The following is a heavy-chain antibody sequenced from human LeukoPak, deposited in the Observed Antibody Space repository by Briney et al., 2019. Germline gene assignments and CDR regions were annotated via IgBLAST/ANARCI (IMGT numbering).Heavy chain of an antibody. V-gene: IGHV3-30*04. Sequence: SLRLSCAASGFTFSSYAMHWVRQAPGKWLEWVAVISYDGSNKYYADSVKGRFTISRDNSKNTLYLQMNSLRAEDTAVYYCAREVPRSGCLRHAASSTVDYWGQGTLVTVSS. J-gene: IGHJ4*02. CDR2: ISYDGSNK. D-gene: IGHD5/OR15-5a*01. CDR3: AREVPRSGCLRHAASSTVDY. CDR1: GFTFSSYA.